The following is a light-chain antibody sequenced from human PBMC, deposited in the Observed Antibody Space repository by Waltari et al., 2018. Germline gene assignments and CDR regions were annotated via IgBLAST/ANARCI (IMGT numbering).Light chain of an antibody. J-gene: IGKJ2*01. Sequence: VLTQSPGPLSLSPGERATLSCRASQGLTQRYLAWDQQKPGQAPRLLISGASSRAAGIPDRFSGSGSGTDFSLSISRLEPEDSAVYYCQQYGSSVLYTFGQGPKLEIK. CDR3: QQYGSSVLYT. CDR2: GAS. CDR1: QGLTQRY. V-gene: IGKV3-20*01.